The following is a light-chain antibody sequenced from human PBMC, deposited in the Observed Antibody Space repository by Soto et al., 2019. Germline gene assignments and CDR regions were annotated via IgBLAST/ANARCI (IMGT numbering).Light chain of an antibody. CDR3: QHYSNWPPT. Sequence: EVVLTQSPATLSVSPGERATLSCRASQSVHSNLAWYQQKPGQAPSLLISYASTRVTGIPARFSGSGSGTEFTLTISSLQSEDFGVYYCQHYSNWPPTFGPGTKVEIK. J-gene: IGKJ3*01. CDR1: QSVHSN. V-gene: IGKV3-15*01. CDR2: YAS.